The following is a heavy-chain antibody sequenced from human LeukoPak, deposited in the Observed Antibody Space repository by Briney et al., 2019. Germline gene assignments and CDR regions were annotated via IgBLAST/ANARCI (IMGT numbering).Heavy chain of an antibody. CDR1: GFTFSSYD. Sequence: GGSLRLSCAASGFTFSSYDMHWVRQAPGKGLEWVAVISSDGSNKKYADSVKGRFTTSRDNSKNTLYLQMNSLRAEDTAVYYCAKVKLGSTDYWGQGTLVTVSS. CDR3: AKVKLGSTDY. CDR2: ISSDGSNK. J-gene: IGHJ4*02. V-gene: IGHV3-30*18. D-gene: IGHD7-27*01.